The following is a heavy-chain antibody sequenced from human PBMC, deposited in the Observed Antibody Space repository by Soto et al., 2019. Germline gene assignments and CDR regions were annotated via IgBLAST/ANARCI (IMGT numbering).Heavy chain of an antibody. D-gene: IGHD6-6*01. CDR2: ISYDGSNK. Sequence: PGGSLRLSCAASGFAFSSYGVHWVRQAPGKGLEWVAVISYDGSNKYYADSVKGRFTISRDNSKNTLYLQMNSLRGEDTAVYYCAKDTYSSSYGVDYWGQGTLVTVYS. V-gene: IGHV3-30*18. J-gene: IGHJ4*02. CDR3: AKDTYSSSYGVDY. CDR1: GFAFSSYG.